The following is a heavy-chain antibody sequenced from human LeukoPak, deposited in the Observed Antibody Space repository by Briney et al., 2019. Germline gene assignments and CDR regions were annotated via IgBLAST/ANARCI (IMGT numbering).Heavy chain of an antibody. CDR1: YGSIFSSSYY. D-gene: IGHD1-26*01. CDR3: ARHLTHSGSYLGVVVDYIDV. J-gene: IGHJ6*03. Sequence: SETLSLTCTVSYGSIFSSSYYWGWIRRPPGKGLEWIGRIYFSGSTYYHPSLKSRVTISVDTAKNHFSLTLNSVSAADAAVYYGARHLTHSGSYLGVVVDYIDVWGKGTTVTVSS. CDR2: IYFSGST. V-gene: IGHV4-39*01.